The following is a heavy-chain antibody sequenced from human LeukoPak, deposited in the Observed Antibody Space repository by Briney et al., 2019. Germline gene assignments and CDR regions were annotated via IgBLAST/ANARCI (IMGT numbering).Heavy chain of an antibody. CDR2: IFGSGGSP. J-gene: IGHJ4*02. Sequence: GGSLRLSCEASGFTFGSYAMYWVRQAPGKGLEWIAGIFGSGGSPHYADTVKGRFTISRDNSKNTVYLEINSLRAEDTAVFYCGKTTAGYSSGQKPAWPVDYWGQGTLVTVSS. D-gene: IGHD5-18*01. V-gene: IGHV3-23*01. CDR1: GFTFGSYA. CDR3: GKTTAGYSSGQKPAWPVDY.